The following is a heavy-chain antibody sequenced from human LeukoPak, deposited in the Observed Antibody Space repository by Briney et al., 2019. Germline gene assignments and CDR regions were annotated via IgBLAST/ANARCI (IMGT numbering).Heavy chain of an antibody. V-gene: IGHV4-59*01. J-gene: IGHJ4*02. D-gene: IGHD6-13*01. CDR2: TYYIVTT. CDR1: GGSISSDY. CDR3: ARGVYLAADQYGY. Sequence: SETLSLTCTVSGGSISSDYWCWSRQPPGEGGWWSVYTYYIVTTNYNPSLKSRVTISVDTSTNQFSLKLSSVNAADKDVYYCARGVYLAADQYGYWGQGTMVTVSS.